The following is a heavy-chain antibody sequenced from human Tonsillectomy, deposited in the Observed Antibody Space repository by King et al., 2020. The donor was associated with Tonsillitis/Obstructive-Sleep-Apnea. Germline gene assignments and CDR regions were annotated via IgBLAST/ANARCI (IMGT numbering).Heavy chain of an antibody. J-gene: IGHJ6*03. Sequence: QLVQSGGGLVQPGGSLRLSCAASGFSFSSLAMSWVRQAPGKVRGWVSSRSGNGCGTYYADSVKGRFTISRDNSKSTLYLQMNSLRADDTAVYYCAKSHVVTPSDYYYYYYMDVWGKGTTVTVSS. CDR1: GFSFSSLA. CDR2: RSGNGCGT. D-gene: IGHD4-23*01. V-gene: IGHV3-23*04. CDR3: AKSHVVTPSDYYYYYYMDV.